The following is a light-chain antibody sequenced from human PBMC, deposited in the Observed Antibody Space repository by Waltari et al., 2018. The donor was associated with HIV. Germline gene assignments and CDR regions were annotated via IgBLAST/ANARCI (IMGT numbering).Light chain of an antibody. J-gene: IGLJ1*01. CDR2: NVN. Sequence: QSALTQPASVSGSPGQSITISCTGTSSDVGGYDHVSWYQQHPGKAPKLLIYNVNQRPSGVPDRFSGSKSGNTASLTVSGLQAEDEADYYCSSHAGSNYAFLFGTGTKVTVL. V-gene: IGLV2-8*01. CDR1: SSDVGGYDH. CDR3: SSHAGSNYAFL.